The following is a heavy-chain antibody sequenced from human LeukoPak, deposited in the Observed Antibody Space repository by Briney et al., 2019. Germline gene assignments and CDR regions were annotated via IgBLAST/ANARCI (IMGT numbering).Heavy chain of an antibody. J-gene: IGHJ4*02. V-gene: IGHV3-48*03. CDR2: ISSSGSTI. CDR1: GFTFSSYE. D-gene: IGHD3-10*01. CDR3: ARDGSGSYYQYYFDY. Sequence: PGGSLRLSCAASGFTFSSYEMNWVRQAPGKGLEWVSYISSSGSTIYYADSVKGRFTISRDNAKNSLYLQMNSLRAEDTAVYYCARDGSGSYYQYYFDYWGQGTLVTVSS.